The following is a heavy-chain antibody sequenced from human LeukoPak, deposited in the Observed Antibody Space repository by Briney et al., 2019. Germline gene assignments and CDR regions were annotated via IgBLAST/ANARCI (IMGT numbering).Heavy chain of an antibody. CDR1: GFTFSDYE. CDR3: ARGPSVGSGWSPDY. Sequence: GGSLRLSCAASGFTFSDYEMNWVRQAPGKGLEWVSYISNSGSTIHYADSVKGRVTISRDNAKNSLFLQMHSLRADDTAVYYCARGPSVGSGWSPDYWGQGTLVTVPS. D-gene: IGHD6-19*01. J-gene: IGHJ4*02. CDR2: ISNSGSTI. V-gene: IGHV3-48*03.